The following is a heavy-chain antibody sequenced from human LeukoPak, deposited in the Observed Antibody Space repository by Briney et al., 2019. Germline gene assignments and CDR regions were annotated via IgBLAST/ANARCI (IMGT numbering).Heavy chain of an antibody. V-gene: IGHV4-59*12. CDR2: IYYSGST. D-gene: IGHD3-10*01. Sequence: SETLSLTCTVSGGSISNYYWSWIRQPPGKGLEWIGYIYYSGSTNYNPSLKSRVTISVDTSKNQFSLKLSSVTAADTAVYYCAREAPGFGELLGFLDYWGQGTLVTVSS. J-gene: IGHJ4*02. CDR3: AREAPGFGELLGFLDY. CDR1: GGSISNYY.